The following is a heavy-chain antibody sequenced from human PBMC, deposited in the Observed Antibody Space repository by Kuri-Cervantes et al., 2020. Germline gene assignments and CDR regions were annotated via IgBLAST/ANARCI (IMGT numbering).Heavy chain of an antibody. Sequence: SQTLSLTCAISGDSVSSNSAAWNWIRQSPSRGLEWLGRTYCRSKWYNDYAVSVKSRITINPDTSKNQFSLQLNSVTPEDTAVYYCARDSGIAVAGIDYYYYGMDVWGQGTTVTVSS. CDR1: GDSVSSNSAA. CDR2: TYCRSKWYN. V-gene: IGHV6-1*01. D-gene: IGHD6-19*01. J-gene: IGHJ6*02. CDR3: ARDSGIAVAGIDYYYYGMDV.